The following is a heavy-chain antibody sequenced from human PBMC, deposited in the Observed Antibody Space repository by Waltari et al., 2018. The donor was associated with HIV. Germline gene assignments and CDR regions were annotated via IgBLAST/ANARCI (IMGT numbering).Heavy chain of an antibody. CDR1: GGSISSGSYY. J-gene: IGHJ3*02. CDR3: AREWLRPFAFDI. CDR2: IYTSGST. Sequence: QVQLQESGPGLVKPSQTLSLTCTVSGGSISSGSYYWSWIRQPAGKGLEWIGRIYTSGSTNYNPSLKSRVTISVDTSKNQFSLKLSSVTAADTAVYYCAREWLRPFAFDIWGQGTMVTVSS. D-gene: IGHD5-12*01. V-gene: IGHV4-61*02.